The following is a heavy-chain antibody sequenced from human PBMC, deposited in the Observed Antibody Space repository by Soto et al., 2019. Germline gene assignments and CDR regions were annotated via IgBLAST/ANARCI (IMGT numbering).Heavy chain of an antibody. Sequence: GGSLRLSCAASGFTFSSYAMHWVRQAPGKGLEWVAVISYDGSNKYYADSVKGRFTISRDNSKNTLYLQMNSLRAEDTAVYYCARGGNYDILTGYYSHAEYFQHWGQGTLVTVSS. J-gene: IGHJ1*01. CDR2: ISYDGSNK. D-gene: IGHD3-9*01. CDR1: GFTFSSYA. V-gene: IGHV3-30-3*01. CDR3: ARGGNYDILTGYYSHAEYFQH.